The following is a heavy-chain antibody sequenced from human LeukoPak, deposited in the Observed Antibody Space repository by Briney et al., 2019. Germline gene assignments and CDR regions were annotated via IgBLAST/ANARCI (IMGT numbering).Heavy chain of an antibody. J-gene: IGHJ6*04. CDR1: GGSISSYY. Sequence: PSETLSLTCTVSGGSISSYYWSWIRQPPGQGLEWIGYIYYSGSTNYNPSLKRRVTISVDTSKNQFSLKLSSVTAADTAVYYCARDSGPYGMDVWGKGTTVTVSS. CDR2: IYYSGST. CDR3: ARDSGPYGMDV. V-gene: IGHV4-59*01. D-gene: IGHD5-12*01.